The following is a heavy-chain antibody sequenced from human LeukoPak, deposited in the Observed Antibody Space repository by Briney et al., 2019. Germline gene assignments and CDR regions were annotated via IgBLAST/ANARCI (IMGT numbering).Heavy chain of an antibody. Sequence: GGSLRLSCAASGFTFSSYAMHWVRQAPGKGLEWVAVISYDGSNKYYADSVKGRFTISRDNSKNTLYLQMNSLRAEDTAVYYCARPRDDLYSSSWYHEYFQHWGQGTLVTVSS. CDR1: GFTFSSYA. D-gene: IGHD6-13*01. CDR3: ARPRDDLYSSSWYHEYFQH. V-gene: IGHV3-30*04. J-gene: IGHJ1*01. CDR2: ISYDGSNK.